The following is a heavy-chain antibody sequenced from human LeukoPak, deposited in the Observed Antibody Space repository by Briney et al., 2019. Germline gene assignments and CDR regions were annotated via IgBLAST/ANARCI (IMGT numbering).Heavy chain of an antibody. D-gene: IGHD3-16*01. Sequence: PGGSLRLSYEASGFTVSSYAMSWVRQAAGKGLEWVSGIIDRGDITYYANSVKGRFTISRDNSKNTLYLQMNSLRAEDTAVYYCAKLGGQEVYNYYVGVWGKGTTVAVSS. J-gene: IGHJ6*03. V-gene: IGHV3-23*01. CDR2: IIDRGDIT. CDR3: AKLGGQEVYNYYVGV. CDR1: GFTVSSYA.